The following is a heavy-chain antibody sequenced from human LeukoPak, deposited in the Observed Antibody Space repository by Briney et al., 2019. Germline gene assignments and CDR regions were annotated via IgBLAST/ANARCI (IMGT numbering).Heavy chain of an antibody. Sequence: GGSLRLSCAASGFTFSRFAMHWVRQAPGKGLEWVALITYDGSNQYYADFVKGRFTISRDNSKNTLYLQMNSLRAEDTAVYYCAKSGLNRFDYWGQGTLVTVST. J-gene: IGHJ4*02. CDR1: GFTFSRFA. D-gene: IGHD2-15*01. CDR2: ITYDGSNQ. V-gene: IGHV3-30*04. CDR3: AKSGLNRFDY.